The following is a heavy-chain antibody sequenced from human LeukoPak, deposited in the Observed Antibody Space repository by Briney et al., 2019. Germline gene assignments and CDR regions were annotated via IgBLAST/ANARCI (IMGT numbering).Heavy chain of an antibody. V-gene: IGHV4-59*01. Sequence: SETLSLTCTVSGGSISSYYWSWIRQPPGKGLEWIGYIYYSGSTNYNPSLKSRVTISVDTSKNQFSLKLSSVTAADTAVYYCARDQGYDSPFDYWGQGTLVTVSS. CDR2: IYYSGST. CDR3: ARDQGYDSPFDY. CDR1: GGSISSYY. D-gene: IGHD5-12*01. J-gene: IGHJ4*02.